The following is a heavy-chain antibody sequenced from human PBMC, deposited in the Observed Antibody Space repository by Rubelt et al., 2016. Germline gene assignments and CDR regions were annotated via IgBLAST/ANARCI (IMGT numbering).Heavy chain of an antibody. CDR2: ISGSGGNT. Sequence: VRQAPGRGLEWVSVISGSGGNTDYADFVGGRFTISRDNSKKTLYLQMNSLRVEDTAEYYCAKDDGYSYGFVGNGAFDVWGQGAVVTVSA. V-gene: IGHV3-23*01. J-gene: IGHJ3*01. D-gene: IGHD5-12*01. CDR3: AKDDGYSYGFVGNGAFDV.